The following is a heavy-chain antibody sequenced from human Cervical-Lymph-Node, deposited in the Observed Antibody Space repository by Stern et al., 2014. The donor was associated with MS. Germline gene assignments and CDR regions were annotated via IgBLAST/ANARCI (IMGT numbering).Heavy chain of an antibody. Sequence: QVQLVQSGAEVKKPGASVKVSCKASGYSFTNYDVNWVRQAAGQGLEWMGWMNPNSGNTGYAQKFQGRVTMTRDSSITTAYMELSGLRSDDTAVYYCARVLAYCSNSSCDEREGLDVWGQGTTVIVSS. CDR1: GYSFTNYD. J-gene: IGHJ6*02. CDR2: MNPNSGNT. V-gene: IGHV1-8*01. D-gene: IGHD2-2*01. CDR3: ARVLAYCSNSSCDEREGLDV.